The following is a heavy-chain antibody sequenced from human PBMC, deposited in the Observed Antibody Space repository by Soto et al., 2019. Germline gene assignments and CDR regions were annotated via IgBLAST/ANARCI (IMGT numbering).Heavy chain of an antibody. Sequence: PGESLKISCKGSGYSFAGYWITWVREEPGKGLEWMGRIDPSDSQTYYSPSFRGHVAIPVTKSITTVFLQWSSLRASDTAMYYCARQIYDSDTGPNFQYYFDSWGQGTPVTVSS. CDR3: ARQIYDSDTGPNFQYYFDS. V-gene: IGHV5-10-1*01. CDR2: IDPSDSQT. CDR1: GYSFAGYW. D-gene: IGHD3-22*01. J-gene: IGHJ4*02.